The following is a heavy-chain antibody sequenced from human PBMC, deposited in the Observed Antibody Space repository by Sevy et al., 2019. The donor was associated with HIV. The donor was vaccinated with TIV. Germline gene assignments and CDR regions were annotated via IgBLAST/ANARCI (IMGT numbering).Heavy chain of an antibody. CDR1: GFTFSNYW. J-gene: IGHJ5*02. Sequence: GGSLRLSCAASGFTFSNYWMSWVRQAPGKGLEWVANIKEDGSENYYVDSVKGRFTISRDNAKNSLYLQMNSLRAEDTAVYYCARVGGCSSTSCFAYWLDPWGQGTLVTVS. CDR2: IKEDGSEN. CDR3: ARVGGCSSTSCFAYWLDP. V-gene: IGHV3-7*03. D-gene: IGHD2-2*01.